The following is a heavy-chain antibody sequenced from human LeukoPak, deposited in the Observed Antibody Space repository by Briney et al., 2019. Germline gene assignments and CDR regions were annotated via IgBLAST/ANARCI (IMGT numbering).Heavy chain of an antibody. V-gene: IGHV4-38-2*01. CDR3: ISYIPVEAIGH. D-gene: IGHD2-2*01. CDR2: ISPSGTT. CDR1: AYSISNAHF. Sequence: SETLSLTCAVSAYSISNAHFWGWIRQPPGKGLEWIESISPSGTTYYNPSLKSRVTISVDSSRRQFSLNLRSVTAADTAIYYCISYIPVEAIGHWGQGTLVTVSS. J-gene: IGHJ5*02.